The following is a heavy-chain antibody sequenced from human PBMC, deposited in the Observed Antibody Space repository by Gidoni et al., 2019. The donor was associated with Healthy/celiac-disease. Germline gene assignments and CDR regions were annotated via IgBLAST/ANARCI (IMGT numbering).Heavy chain of an antibody. Sequence: QVQLQQWSAGLLKPSETLSLTCAVYGGSFSGYYWSWIRQPPGKGLEWIGEINRSGSTNYNPSLKSRVTISVDTSKNQFSLKLSSVTAACTAEYYCARIKGLSGFDIDYWGQGTLVTVSS. CDR2: INRSGST. J-gene: IGHJ4*02. D-gene: IGHD3-16*02. CDR1: GGSFSGYY. V-gene: IGHV4-34*01. CDR3: ARIKGLSGFDIDY.